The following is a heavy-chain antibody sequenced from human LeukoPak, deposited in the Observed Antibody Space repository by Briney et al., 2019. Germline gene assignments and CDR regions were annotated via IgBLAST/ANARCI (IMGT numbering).Heavy chain of an antibody. CDR2: IYNSGST. CDR1: GGSISSSY. Sequence: PSQTLSLTCTVSGGSISSSYWSWVRQPPGKGLEWIGYIYNSGSTNYNPSLKSRVTISLDTPKSQFSLKLSSVTAADTAVYYCARAPLYSGGSGWSIYYFYAMDVWGQGTTVTVSS. CDR3: ARAPLYSGGSGWSIYYFYAMDV. J-gene: IGHJ6*02. V-gene: IGHV4-59*01. D-gene: IGHD6-19*01.